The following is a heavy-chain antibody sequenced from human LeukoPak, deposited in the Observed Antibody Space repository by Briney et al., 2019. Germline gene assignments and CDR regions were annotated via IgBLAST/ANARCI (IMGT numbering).Heavy chain of an antibody. J-gene: IGHJ4*02. V-gene: IGHV3-23*01. CDR3: ATADSGYDQSAFDY. Sequence: HPGGSLRLSCAASGFTFSSYAMSWVRQAPGKGLEWVSAISGSGGSTYYADSVKGRFTISRDNSKNTLYLQMNSLRAEDTAVYYCATADSGYDQSAFDYWGQGTLVTVSS. CDR2: ISGSGGST. D-gene: IGHD5-12*01. CDR1: GFTFSSYA.